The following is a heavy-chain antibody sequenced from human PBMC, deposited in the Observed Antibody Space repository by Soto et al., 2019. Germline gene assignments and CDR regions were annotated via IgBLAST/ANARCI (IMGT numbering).Heavy chain of an antibody. CDR3: TTDRVDYDFWSGSYYYGMDV. CDR1: GFTFINYA. D-gene: IGHD3-3*01. V-gene: IGHV3-23*01. CDR2: ISNRGSDT. J-gene: IGHJ6*02. Sequence: LRLSCAGSGFTFINYAMTWVRQAPGKGLEWVSSISNRGSDTYYVDSVKGRFTISRDNSKNTLYLQMNSLRAEDTAVYYCTTDRVDYDFWSGSYYYGMDVWGQGTTVTVSS.